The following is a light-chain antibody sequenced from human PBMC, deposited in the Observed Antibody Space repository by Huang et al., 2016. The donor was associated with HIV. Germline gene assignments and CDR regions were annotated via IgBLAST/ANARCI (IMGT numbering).Light chain of an antibody. CDR3: QQFYSTPFT. V-gene: IGKV4-1*01. Sequence: DIVMTQSPDSLAVSLGERATIHCKSSQSVLYSSNNKNYLAGYQQKPGQPPKLLIYWASTRASGVPDRFSGSGSGTDFTLTISSLQAEDVAVYYCQQFYSTPFTFGQGTKLEI. J-gene: IGKJ2*01. CDR1: QSVLYSSNNKNY. CDR2: WAS.